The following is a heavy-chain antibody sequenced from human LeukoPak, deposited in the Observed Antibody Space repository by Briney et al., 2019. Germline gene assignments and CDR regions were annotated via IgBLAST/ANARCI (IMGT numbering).Heavy chain of an antibody. CDR3: ARTNYYDSSGYYSLHLEFDY. V-gene: IGHV4-31*03. CDR2: IYYSGST. Sequence: SQTLSLTCTVSGGSISSGGYSWSWIRQHPGKGLEWIGYIYYSGSTYYNPSLKSRVTISVDTSKNQFSLKLSSVTAADTAVYYCARTNYYDSSGYYSLHLEFDYWGQGTLVTVSS. CDR1: GGSISSGGYS. D-gene: IGHD3-22*01. J-gene: IGHJ4*02.